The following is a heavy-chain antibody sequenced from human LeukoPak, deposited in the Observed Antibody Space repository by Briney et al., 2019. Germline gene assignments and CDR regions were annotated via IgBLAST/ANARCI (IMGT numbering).Heavy chain of an antibody. CDR1: GFTFDDYT. Sequence: PGGSLRLSCAASGFTFDDYTMHWVRQAPGRGLEWVSGITRDSGTVDYADSVRGRFTISRDNAKNSLYLQMNSLRAEGTAVYYCARGSPMVPYYYYGMDVWGQGTTVTVSS. V-gene: IGHV3-9*01. D-gene: IGHD3-10*01. J-gene: IGHJ6*02. CDR3: ARGSPMVPYYYYGMDV. CDR2: ITRDSGTV.